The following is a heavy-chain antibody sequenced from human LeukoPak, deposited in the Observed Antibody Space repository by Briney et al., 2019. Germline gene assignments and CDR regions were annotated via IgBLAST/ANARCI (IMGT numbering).Heavy chain of an antibody. J-gene: IGHJ5*02. CDR3: ARDLGYCSSTSCYGGWFDP. CDR2: IYYSGST. V-gene: IGHV4-39*07. D-gene: IGHD2-2*01. CDR1: GGSISSSSYY. Sequence: SETLSLTCTVSGGSISSSSYYWGWIRPPPGKGLEWIGSIYYSGSTYYNPSLKSRVTISVDTSKNQFSLKLSSVTAADTAVYYCARDLGYCSSTSCYGGWFDPWGQGTLVTVSS.